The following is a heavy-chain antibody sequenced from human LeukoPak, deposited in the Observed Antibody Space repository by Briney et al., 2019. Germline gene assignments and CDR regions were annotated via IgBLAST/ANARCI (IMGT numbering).Heavy chain of an antibody. CDR2: IIPIFGTT. J-gene: IGHJ6*03. V-gene: IGHV1-69*06. CDR1: GGTFSSYA. D-gene: IGHD6-13*01. CDR3: ARVVGLTGYSSSWYSGYYYYMDV. Sequence: SVKVSCKASGGTFSSYAISWVRQAPGQGLEWMGGIIPIFGTTNYAQKFQDKVTITADKSTSTAYMELSSLRSEDTAVYYCARVVGLTGYSSSWYSGYYYYMDVWGKGTTVTVSS.